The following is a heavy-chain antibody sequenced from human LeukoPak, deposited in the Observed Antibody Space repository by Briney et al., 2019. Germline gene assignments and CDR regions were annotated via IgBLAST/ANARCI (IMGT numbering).Heavy chain of an antibody. CDR2: IYYSGST. CDR3: ASLGGGNSVGDAFDI. Sequence: SETLSLTCTVSGGSISSYYWSWIRQPPGKGLDWIGYIYYSGSTNYNPSLKSRVTISVDTSKNQFSLKLSSVTAADTAVYYCASLGGGNSVGDAFDIWGQGTMVTVSS. CDR1: GGSISSYY. J-gene: IGHJ3*02. V-gene: IGHV4-59*01. D-gene: IGHD4-23*01.